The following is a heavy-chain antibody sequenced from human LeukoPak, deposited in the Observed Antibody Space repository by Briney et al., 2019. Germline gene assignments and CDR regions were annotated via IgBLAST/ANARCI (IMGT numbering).Heavy chain of an antibody. CDR2: IYHSGST. V-gene: IGHV4-59*08. Sequence: SETLSLTCTVSGGSISSYYWSWIRQPPGKGLEWIGYIYHSGSTNYNPSLKSRVTISVDTSKNQFSLKLSSVTAADTAVYYCARLQRLTLEFDYWGQGTQVTVSS. D-gene: IGHD1-1*01. CDR3: ARLQRLTLEFDY. J-gene: IGHJ4*02. CDR1: GGSISSYY.